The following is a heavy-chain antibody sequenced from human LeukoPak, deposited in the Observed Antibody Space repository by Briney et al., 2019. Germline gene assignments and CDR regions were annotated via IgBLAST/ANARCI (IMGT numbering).Heavy chain of an antibody. D-gene: IGHD7-27*01. J-gene: IGHJ3*02. V-gene: IGHV3-7*01. CDR3: ARTGATDAFDI. Sequence: GGSLRLSCAASGFPFSSYWMAWVRQAPGKGLEWVASIKQDGGETFYVDSVKGRFTISRDNAKNSLYLQMNSLRAEDTAVYYCARTGATDAFDIWGQGTMVTVSS. CDR1: GFPFSSYW. CDR2: IKQDGGET.